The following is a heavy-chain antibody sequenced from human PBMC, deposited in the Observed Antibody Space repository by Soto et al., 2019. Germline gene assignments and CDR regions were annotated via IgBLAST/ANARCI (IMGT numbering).Heavy chain of an antibody. CDR1: GFTFSSYA. D-gene: IGHD2-2*01. CDR2: ISGSGGST. J-gene: IGHJ4*02. V-gene: IGHV3-23*01. CDR3: AKFLWTRSSIFNPIFDY. Sequence: PGGSLRLSCAASGFTFSSYAMSWVRQAPGKGLEWVSAISGSGGSTYYADSVKGRFTISRDNSKNTLYLQMNSLRAEDTAVYYCAKFLWTRSSIFNPIFDYWGQGTLVTVSS.